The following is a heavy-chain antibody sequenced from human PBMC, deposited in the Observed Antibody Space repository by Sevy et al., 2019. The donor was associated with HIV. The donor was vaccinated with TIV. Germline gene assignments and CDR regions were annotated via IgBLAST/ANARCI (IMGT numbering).Heavy chain of an antibody. V-gene: IGHV3-74*01. Sequence: GGSLRLSCAASGFIFNTFYMHWVRQAPGKGLEWVSRINSDGSNTNYADSVKGRFTISRDNAKNTLYLQMNSLRAEDTAVYYCAQIGKYYYDSSGFFAQAGAALDIWGLGTMVTVSS. CDR1: GFIFNTFY. J-gene: IGHJ3*02. D-gene: IGHD3-22*01. CDR3: AQIGKYYYDSSGFFAQAGAALDI. CDR2: INSDGSNT.